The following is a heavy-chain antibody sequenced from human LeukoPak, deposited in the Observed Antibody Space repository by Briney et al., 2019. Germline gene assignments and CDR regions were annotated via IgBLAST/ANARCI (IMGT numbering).Heavy chain of an antibody. CDR1: GYTFTDYY. V-gene: IGHV1-2*02. CDR3: ARGSSGWYLDY. J-gene: IGHJ4*01. Sequence: ASVKVSCKTSGYTFTDYYLHWVRQAPGQGLEWMGWINPNSGGTNYAQKFQGRVTMTRDTSISTAYMELSSLRSEDTAVYYCARGSSGWYLDYWGQGTLVTVSS. CDR2: INPNSGGT. D-gene: IGHD6-19*01.